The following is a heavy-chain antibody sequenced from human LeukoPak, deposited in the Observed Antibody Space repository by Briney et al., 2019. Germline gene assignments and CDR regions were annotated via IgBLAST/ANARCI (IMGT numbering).Heavy chain of an antibody. CDR1: GGSISSYY. V-gene: IGHV4-59*12. CDR3: ARDGGSGWD. D-gene: IGHD6-19*01. Sequence: SETLSLTCTVSGGSISSYYWSWIRQPPGKGLEWIGYIYYSGSTNYNPSLKSRVTISVNTSKNQFSLKLSSVTAADTAVYYCARDGGSGWDWGQGTLVTVSS. J-gene: IGHJ4*02. CDR2: IYYSGST.